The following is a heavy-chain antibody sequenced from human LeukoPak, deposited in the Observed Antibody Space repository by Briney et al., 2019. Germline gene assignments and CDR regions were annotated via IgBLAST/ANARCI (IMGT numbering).Heavy chain of an antibody. CDR3: ASPPWNIVVVPAAWYYMDV. V-gene: IGHV4-59*08. CDR2: IYYSGST. J-gene: IGHJ6*03. CDR1: GGSISSYY. Sequence: PSETLSLTCTVSGGSISSYYWSWIRQPPGKGLEWIGYIYYSGSTNYNPSLKSRVTISVDTSKNQFSLKLSSVTAADTAVYYCASPPWNIVVVPAAWYYMDVWGKGTTVTVSS. D-gene: IGHD2-2*01.